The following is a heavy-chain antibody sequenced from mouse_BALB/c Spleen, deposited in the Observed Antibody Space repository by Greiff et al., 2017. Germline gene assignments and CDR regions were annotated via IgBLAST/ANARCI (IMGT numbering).Heavy chain of an antibody. CDR3: ARGDGYDGYFDD. D-gene: IGHD2-2*01. Sequence: VQLKESGAELVKPGASVKLSCTASGFNIKDTYMHWVKQRPEQGLEWIGRIDPANGNTKYDPKFQGKATITADTSSNTAYLQLSSLTSEDTAVYYCARGDGYDGYFDDWGQGTTLTVSS. V-gene: IGHV14-3*02. CDR1: GFNIKDTY. J-gene: IGHJ2*01. CDR2: IDPANGNT.